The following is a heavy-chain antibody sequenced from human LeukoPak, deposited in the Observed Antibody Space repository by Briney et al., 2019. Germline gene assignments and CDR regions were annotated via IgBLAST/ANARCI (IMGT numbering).Heavy chain of an antibody. CDR2: IYYSGST. CDR3: ARDPTPESWDSSGYYYEGAFDI. J-gene: IGHJ3*02. D-gene: IGHD3-22*01. CDR1: GCSISSYY. Sequence: SGTLSLTCTVSGCSISSYYWSWIRQPPGKGLEWIGYIYYSGSTNYNPSLKSRVTMSVDTSKNQFSLKLSSVTAADTAVYYCARDPTPESWDSSGYYYEGAFDIWGQGTMVTVSS. V-gene: IGHV4-59*12.